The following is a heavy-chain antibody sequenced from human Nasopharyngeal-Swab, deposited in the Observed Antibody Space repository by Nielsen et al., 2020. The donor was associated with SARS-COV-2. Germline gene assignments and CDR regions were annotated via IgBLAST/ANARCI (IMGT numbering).Heavy chain of an antibody. CDR1: GFTFSNAW. D-gene: IGHD3-3*01. J-gene: IGHJ4*02. Sequence: GGSLRLSCAASGFTFSNAWMSWVRQAPGKGLEWVGRIKSKTDGGTTDYAAPVKGRFTISRDDSRNTLYLQMNSLKTEDTAVYYCTTFPFFLLLSFDYWGQFPLLTVSS. CDR2: IKSKTDGGTT. CDR3: TTFPFFLLLSFDY. V-gene: IGHV3-15*01.